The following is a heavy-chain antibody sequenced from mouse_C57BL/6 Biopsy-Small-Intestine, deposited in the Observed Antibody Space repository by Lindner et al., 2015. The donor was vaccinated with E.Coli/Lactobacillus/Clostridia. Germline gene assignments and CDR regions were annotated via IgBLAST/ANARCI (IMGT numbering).Heavy chain of an antibody. CDR1: GYIFTDYY. CDR2: INTNTGGT. Sequence: SVKVSCKTTGYIFTDYYIHWVRQAPGQGLEWMGWINTNTGGTNYAQRFQGRVTITRDTSISTVYMELSSLRYDDMAVYYCARDGAPNCNLGLCYHFWGQGTLVTVSS. CDR3: ARDGAPNCNLGLCYHF. D-gene: IGHD1-1*01. J-gene: IGHJ4*01. V-gene: IGHV1-19*01.